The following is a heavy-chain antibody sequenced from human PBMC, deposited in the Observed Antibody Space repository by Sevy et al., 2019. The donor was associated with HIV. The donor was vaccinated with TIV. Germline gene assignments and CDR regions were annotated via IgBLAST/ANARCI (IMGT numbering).Heavy chain of an antibody. V-gene: IGHV3-30-3*01. J-gene: IGHJ4*02. Sequence: GGSLRLSCAASGFTFSSYAMHWVRQAPGKGLEWVAVISYDGSNKYYADSVKGRFTISRDNSKNTLYLQMNSLRAEDTAVYYCARDEDCSGGSCYFKSSDYWGQGTLVTVSS. D-gene: IGHD2-15*01. CDR3: ARDEDCSGGSCYFKSSDY. CDR2: ISYDGSNK. CDR1: GFTFSSYA.